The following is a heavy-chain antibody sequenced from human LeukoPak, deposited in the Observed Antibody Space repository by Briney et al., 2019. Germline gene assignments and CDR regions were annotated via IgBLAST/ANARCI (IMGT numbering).Heavy chain of an antibody. CDR3: ASTPQGGDY. CDR2: ISYDGSNK. Sequence: GSLRLSCSTSGFTFSSYSMHWVRQAPGKGLEWVAVISYDGSNKYYADSVKGRFTISRDNSKNTLYLQMNSLRAEDTAVYYCASTPQGGDYWGQGTLVTVSS. CDR1: GFTFSSYS. D-gene: IGHD3-16*01. J-gene: IGHJ4*02. V-gene: IGHV3-30-3*01.